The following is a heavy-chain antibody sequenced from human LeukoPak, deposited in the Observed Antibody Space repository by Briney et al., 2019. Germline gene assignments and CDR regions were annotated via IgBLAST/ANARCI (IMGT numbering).Heavy chain of an antibody. CDR3: AREGRFPPEVLPRYFDY. CDR1: AFIHCSFS. J-gene: IGHJ4*02. CDR2: IRYCSNWI. Sequence: GGSLTLLCAVSAFIHCSFSMMCPPPATGQALVGVSSIRYCSNWIFYADSVKGQFSISRDNAENSPFLQMNSLRAEDTAVYYCAREGRFPPEVLPRYFDYWGQGTLVTVSS. V-gene: IGHV3-21*01. D-gene: IGHD1-26*01.